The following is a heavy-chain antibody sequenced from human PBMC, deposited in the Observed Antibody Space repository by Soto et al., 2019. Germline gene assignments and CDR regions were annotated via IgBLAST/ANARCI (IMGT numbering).Heavy chain of an antibody. J-gene: IGHJ4*02. Sequence: ASVKVSCKASGYAFTSYCISWVLQAPGQGLEWMGWISAYNGNTNYAQKLQGRVTMTTDTSTSTAYMELRSLRSDDTAVYYCARRLVDHYDFWSGYDFDYWGQGTLVTVSS. CDR2: ISAYNGNT. V-gene: IGHV1-18*04. CDR3: ARRLVDHYDFWSGYDFDY. CDR1: GYAFTSYC. D-gene: IGHD3-3*01.